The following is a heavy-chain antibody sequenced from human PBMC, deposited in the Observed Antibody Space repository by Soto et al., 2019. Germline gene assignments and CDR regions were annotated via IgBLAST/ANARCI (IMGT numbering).Heavy chain of an antibody. CDR3: ARRSSSWYFDY. V-gene: IGHV3-23*01. D-gene: IGHD6-13*01. CDR2: ISGSDGST. CDR1: GFTFSSNA. Sequence: EVQLLESGGGLVQPGGSLRLSCAASGFTFSSNAMNWVRQAQGKGLEWVSVISGSDGSTYYADSVKGRFTISRDNSKNTLNLQMNSLRAEDMAVYYCARRSSSWYFDYWGQGTLVTVSS. J-gene: IGHJ4*02.